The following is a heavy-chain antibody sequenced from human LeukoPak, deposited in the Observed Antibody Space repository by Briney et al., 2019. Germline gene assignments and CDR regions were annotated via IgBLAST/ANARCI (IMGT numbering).Heavy chain of an antibody. CDR3: ARDEGIVATIRGFDS. D-gene: IGHD5-12*01. Sequence: GGSLILSCAASGFSFSSYWMHWVRQAPGKGLVWVSRINRDGSDISYADSVKGRFTISRDNAKNTLDLQMNSLRAEDTAVYYCARDEGIVATIRGFDSWGQGTLVTVSS. J-gene: IGHJ4*02. CDR2: INRDGSDI. CDR1: GFSFSSYW. V-gene: IGHV3-74*01.